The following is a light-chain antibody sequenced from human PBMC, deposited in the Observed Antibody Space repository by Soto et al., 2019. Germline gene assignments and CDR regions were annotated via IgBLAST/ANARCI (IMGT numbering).Light chain of an antibody. CDR1: QSVSSN. Sequence: EIVMTQSPATLSVSPGERATLSYRASQSVSSNLAWYQQKPGQAPRLLIYGASTRATGIPARFSGSGSGTEFTLTISSLQSEDFAVYYCQQYNNWPSTTVGGGTKVEIK. CDR3: QQYNNWPSTT. CDR2: GAS. J-gene: IGKJ4*01. V-gene: IGKV3-15*01.